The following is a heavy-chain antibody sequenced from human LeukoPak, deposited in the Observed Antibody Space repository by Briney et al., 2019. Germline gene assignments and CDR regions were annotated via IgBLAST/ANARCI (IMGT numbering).Heavy chain of an antibody. CDR3: ARVEDGDFDY. CDR1: GGTFSSYA. D-gene: IGHD2-15*01. V-gene: IGHV1-8*02. Sequence: ASVKVSCKASGGTFSSYAISWVRQAPGQGLEWMGWMNPNSGNTGYAQKFQGRVTMTRNTSISTAYMELSSLRSEDTAVYYCARVEDGDFDYWGQGTLVTVSS. CDR2: MNPNSGNT. J-gene: IGHJ4*02.